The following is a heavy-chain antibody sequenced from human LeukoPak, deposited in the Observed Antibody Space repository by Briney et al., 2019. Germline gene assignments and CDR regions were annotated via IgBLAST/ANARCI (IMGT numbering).Heavy chain of an antibody. V-gene: IGHV4-34*01. CDR1: GGSFSGYY. Sequence: SETLSLTCAVYGGSFSGYYWSWIRQPPGKGLEWIGEINHSGSTNYNPSLKSRVTISVDTSKNQFSLKLSSVTAADTAVYYCARGGRIEAVAVPEYSWFDPWGQGTLVTVSS. CDR3: ARGGRIEAVAVPEYSWFDP. CDR2: INHSGST. D-gene: IGHD6-19*01. J-gene: IGHJ5*02.